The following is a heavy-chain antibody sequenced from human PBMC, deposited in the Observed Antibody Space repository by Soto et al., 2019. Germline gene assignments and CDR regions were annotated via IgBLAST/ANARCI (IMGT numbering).Heavy chain of an antibody. D-gene: IGHD2-21*02. CDR1: GFTFSSYA. CDR2: ISYDGSDK. V-gene: IGHV3-30-3*01. CDR3: ARYIVVVTATYAFDI. J-gene: IGHJ3*02. Sequence: QVQQVESGGGVVQPGRSLRHSCAASGFTFSSYAMHWVRQAPGKGLEWVAVISYDGSDKYYADSVKGRFTISRDNSKNTLYLQMNSLRAEDTAVYYCARYIVVVTATYAFDIWGQGTMVTVSS.